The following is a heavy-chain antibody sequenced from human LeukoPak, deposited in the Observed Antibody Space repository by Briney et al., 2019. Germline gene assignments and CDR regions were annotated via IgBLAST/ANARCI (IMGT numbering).Heavy chain of an antibody. CDR2: ISAGGGST. D-gene: IGHD6-13*01. Sequence: GGSLRLSCAASGLTFSDYSMTWVRQAPGKGLFWVSGISAGGGSTYYADSVKGRFSISRDNSRNTLYLQMNSPRAEDTAVYYCAKDAAGPEYWGQGTLVTVSS. CDR3: AKDAAGPEY. V-gene: IGHV3-23*01. CDR1: GLTFSDYS. J-gene: IGHJ4*02.